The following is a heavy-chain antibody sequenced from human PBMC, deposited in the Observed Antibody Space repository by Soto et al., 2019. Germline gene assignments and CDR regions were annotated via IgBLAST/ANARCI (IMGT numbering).Heavy chain of an antibody. V-gene: IGHV3-30*18. CDR2: ISYDGSNQ. Sequence: GGSLRLSCAASVSTFSIFCMHWVRQAPGKGLEWAALISYDGSNQYYADSVKGRFTISRYNSKNTLYLQMNSLRAEDTAVYYCAKDTATEASSYGMDLWGQGTTVTVSS. CDR3: AKDTATEASSYGMDL. D-gene: IGHD2-21*02. CDR1: VSTFSIFC. J-gene: IGHJ6*01.